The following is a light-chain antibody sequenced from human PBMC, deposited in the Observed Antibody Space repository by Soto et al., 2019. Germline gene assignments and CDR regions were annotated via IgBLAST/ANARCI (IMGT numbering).Light chain of an antibody. V-gene: IGKV1-39*01. CDR3: QQTYSTPWT. Sequence: DIQMTQSPSSLSASVGDRVTISCRASQTITTYLNWYQQKPGKAPQLLIYGASILQSGVPSRFTCSGSGTDFTLTISSLQPDDFATYHCQQTYSTPWTFGKGTKVESK. CDR1: QTITTY. CDR2: GAS. J-gene: IGKJ1*01.